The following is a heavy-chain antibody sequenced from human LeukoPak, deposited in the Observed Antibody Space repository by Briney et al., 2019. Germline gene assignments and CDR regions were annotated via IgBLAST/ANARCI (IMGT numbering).Heavy chain of an antibody. Sequence: GGSLRLSCAASGFTFDDYAMSWVRQGPGKGPEWVSGINWNGESTGYVDSVKGRFTISRDNAKNSLHLQMNSVRVEDTAVYYCAKNGGPHGMDVWGQGTTVTVSS. J-gene: IGHJ6*02. CDR1: GFTFDDYA. CDR3: AKNGGPHGMDV. V-gene: IGHV3-20*04. CDR2: INWNGEST. D-gene: IGHD3-16*01.